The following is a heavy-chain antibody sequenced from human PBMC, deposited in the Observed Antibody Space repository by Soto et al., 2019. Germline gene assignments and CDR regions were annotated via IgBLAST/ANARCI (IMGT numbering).Heavy chain of an antibody. J-gene: IGHJ4*02. CDR3: ASGPTTDTVRGYFAY. V-gene: IGHV3-30-3*01. CDR2: ISYDGSNK. Sequence: QVQLVESGGGVVQPGRSLRLSCAASGFTFSSYTMHWVRQAPGKVLEWVAVISYDGSNKYYADSVQGRFTISRDNSKNTLYLQMNSLRAEDTAVYYCASGPTTDTVRGYFAYWGQGTLVTVSS. CDR1: GFTFSSYT. D-gene: IGHD5-18*01.